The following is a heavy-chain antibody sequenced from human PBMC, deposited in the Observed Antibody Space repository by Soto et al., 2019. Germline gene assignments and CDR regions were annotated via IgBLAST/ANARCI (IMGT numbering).Heavy chain of an antibody. Sequence: PGGSLRLSCAASGFTFSDYYMSWIRQAPGKGLEWVSYISSSSSYTNYADPVKGRFTISRDNAKNSLYLQMNSLRAEDTAVYYCARDSIYDILTGYYNVPYSYGMDVWGQGTTVTVSS. CDR2: ISSSSSYT. CDR1: GFTFSDYY. J-gene: IGHJ6*02. V-gene: IGHV3-11*06. CDR3: ARDSIYDILTGYYNVPYSYGMDV. D-gene: IGHD3-9*01.